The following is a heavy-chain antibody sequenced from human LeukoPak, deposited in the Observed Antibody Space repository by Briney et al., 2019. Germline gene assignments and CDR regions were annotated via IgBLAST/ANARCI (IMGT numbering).Heavy chain of an antibody. CDR3: ARDQDYGSGSCSLYNWFDP. Sequence: ASVKVSCKASGYTFTSYGISWVRQAPGQGLEWMGWISAYNGNTNYAQKLQGRVTMTTDTSTSTAYMELRSLRSDDTAVYYCARDQDYGSGSCSLYNWFDPWGQGTLVTVSS. J-gene: IGHJ5*02. D-gene: IGHD3-10*01. CDR1: GYTFTSYG. CDR2: ISAYNGNT. V-gene: IGHV1-18*01.